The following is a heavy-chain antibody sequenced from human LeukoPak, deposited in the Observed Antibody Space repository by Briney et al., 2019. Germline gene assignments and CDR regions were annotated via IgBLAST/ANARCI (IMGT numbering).Heavy chain of an antibody. CDR1: GYSISSNCY. D-gene: IGHD5-18*01. Sequence: SETLSLTCAVSGYSISSNCYWGWIRQLPGKGLEWIGSIYHSGNIYHSGSTYYNPSLKSRVTISVDTSKNQFSLTLTSVTAADTADYYCARNSTWIQPGGYFDYWGQGTLVTVSS. CDR2: IYHSGNIYHSGST. J-gene: IGHJ4*02. V-gene: IGHV4-38-2*01. CDR3: ARNSTWIQPGGYFDY.